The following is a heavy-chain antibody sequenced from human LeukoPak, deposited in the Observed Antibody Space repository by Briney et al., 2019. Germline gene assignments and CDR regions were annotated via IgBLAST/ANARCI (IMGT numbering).Heavy chain of an antibody. CDR2: ISGSGGST. Sequence: GGSLRLSCAASGFTFSSYAMSWVRQAPGKGLEWVSAISGSGGSTYYADSVKGRFTISRDNSKNTLYLQMNSLRAEDTAVYYCAKGADSSGYYYGSDFDYWGQGTLVTVSS. CDR1: GFTFSSYA. J-gene: IGHJ4*02. D-gene: IGHD3-22*01. CDR3: AKGADSSGYYYGSDFDY. V-gene: IGHV3-23*01.